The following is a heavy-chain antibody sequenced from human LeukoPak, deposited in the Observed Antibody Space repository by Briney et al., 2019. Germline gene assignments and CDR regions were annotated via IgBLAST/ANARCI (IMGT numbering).Heavy chain of an antibody. CDR1: GGSNSSYY. D-gene: IGHD3-9*01. V-gene: IGHV4-4*07. J-gene: IGHJ4*02. CDR3: ARGDWGYDILTGFDY. CDR2: IYTSGST. Sequence: SETLSLTCTVSGGSNSSYYWSWIRQPAGKGLEWIGRIYTSGSTNYNPSLKSRVTMTVDTSKNQFSLKLSSVTAADTAVYYCARGDWGYDILTGFDYWGQGTLVTVSS.